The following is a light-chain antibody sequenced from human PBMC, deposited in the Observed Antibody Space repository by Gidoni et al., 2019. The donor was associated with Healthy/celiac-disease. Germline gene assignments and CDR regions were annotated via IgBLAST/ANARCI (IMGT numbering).Light chain of an antibody. CDR2: LGS. CDR3: MQALQTRWT. CDR1: QSLLHSNGYNY. J-gene: IGKJ1*01. Sequence: DIVMTQSPLSLPVTPGEPASISCRSSQSLLHSNGYNYLDWYLQKPGQSPQLLIYLGSNRASGVPDRFSGSGSGTDFTLKISRVEAEEVGVYYGMQALQTRWTFGQGTKVEIK. V-gene: IGKV2-28*01.